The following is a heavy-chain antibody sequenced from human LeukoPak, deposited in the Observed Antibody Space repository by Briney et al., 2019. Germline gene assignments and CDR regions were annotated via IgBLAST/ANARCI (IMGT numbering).Heavy chain of an antibody. V-gene: IGHV3-30*02. CDR3: AKDRLYYYDSCPGILDY. CDR1: GFTFSSYG. Sequence: GGSLRLSCAASGFTFSSYGMHWVRQAPGKGLEWVAFIRYDGSNKYYADSVKGRFTISRDNSKNTLYLQMNSLRAEDTAVYYCAKDRLYYYDSCPGILDYWGQGTLVTVSS. J-gene: IGHJ4*02. D-gene: IGHD3-22*01. CDR2: IRYDGSNK.